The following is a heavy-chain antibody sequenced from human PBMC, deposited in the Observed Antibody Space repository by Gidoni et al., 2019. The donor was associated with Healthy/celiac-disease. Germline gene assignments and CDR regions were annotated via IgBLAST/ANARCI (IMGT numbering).Heavy chain of an antibody. Sequence: EVQLVESGGGLVKPGGSLRLSCAASGFTFSRYRMNWARQAPGKGLEWVSSISSSSSYIYYADSVKGRFTISRDNAKNSLYLQMNSLRAEDTAVYYCARDILSGYCSSTSCYTGFDYWGQGTLVTVSS. CDR3: ARDILSGYCSSTSCYTGFDY. V-gene: IGHV3-21*01. CDR2: ISSSSSYI. J-gene: IGHJ4*02. D-gene: IGHD2-2*02. CDR1: GFTFSRYR.